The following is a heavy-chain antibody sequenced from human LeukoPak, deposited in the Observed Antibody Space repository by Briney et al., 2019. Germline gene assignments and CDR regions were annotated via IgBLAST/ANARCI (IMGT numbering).Heavy chain of an antibody. D-gene: IGHD2-2*01. J-gene: IGHJ4*02. V-gene: IGHV4-34*01. CDR3: ARTSVVPAATRDFGY. CDR2: INHSGST. Sequence: SETLSLTCAVYGGSFSGYYWSWIRQPPGKGLEWIGEINHSGSTNYNPSLKSRVTISVDTSKNQFSLKLSSVTAADTAVYYCARTSVVPAATRDFGYWGQGTLVTVSS. CDR1: GGSFSGYY.